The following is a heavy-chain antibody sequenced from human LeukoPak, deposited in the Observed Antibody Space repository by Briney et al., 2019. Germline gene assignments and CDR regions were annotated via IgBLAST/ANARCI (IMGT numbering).Heavy chain of an antibody. V-gene: IGHV4-59*01. CDR3: ARILVVATDYFDY. CDR1: GDSISSGF. Sequence: PSETLSLTSTVSGDSISSGFWSWIRQPPGKGLEWIGYIYYSGSTSYNPSLKSRVTISVDTSKNHFSLKLSSVTAADTAVYYCARILVVATDYFDYWGQGALVTVSS. J-gene: IGHJ4*02. D-gene: IGHD1-26*01. CDR2: IYYSGST.